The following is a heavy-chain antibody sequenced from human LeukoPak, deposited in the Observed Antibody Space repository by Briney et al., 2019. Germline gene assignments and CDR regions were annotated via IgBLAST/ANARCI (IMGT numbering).Heavy chain of an antibody. Sequence: KTSETLTLTCAVSGGSISSSNWRSLLRHPPGEGLELAGITYHSRSTYYNASVKGRVTISIDTSKNQFSLKLSSPTAADTAVYYCAEESRGARGVMTKDAFDYWGQGTLVTVSS. CDR1: GGSISSSNW. D-gene: IGHD3-10*01. CDR2: TYHSRST. CDR3: AEESRGARGVMTKDAFDY. J-gene: IGHJ4*02. V-gene: IGHV4-4*02.